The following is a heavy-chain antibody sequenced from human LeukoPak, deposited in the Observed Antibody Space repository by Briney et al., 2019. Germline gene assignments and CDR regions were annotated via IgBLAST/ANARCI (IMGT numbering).Heavy chain of an antibody. J-gene: IGHJ4*02. Sequence: SETLSLTCTISGGSISSDDSYWSWIRQPPGKGLEWIGYISYSGGTYSNPSLKSRVTISVDTSKNQFSLKLSSVTAADTAVYYCARDRYSYGPHFDYWGQGTLVTVSS. CDR2: ISYSGGT. CDR1: GGSISSDDSY. V-gene: IGHV4-30-4*01. D-gene: IGHD5-18*01. CDR3: ARDRYSYGPHFDY.